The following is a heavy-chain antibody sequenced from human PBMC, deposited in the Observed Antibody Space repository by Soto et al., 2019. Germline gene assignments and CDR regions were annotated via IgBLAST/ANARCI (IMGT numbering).Heavy chain of an antibody. Sequence: GGSVKVCSKASGYPFTSYAMHLVRQAPGQRLEWMGWINAGNGNTKYSQKFQGRVTITRDTSASTAYMELSGLRSEDTAVYYCARGWGSYGMDVWGQGTTVTVSS. CDR1: GYPFTSYA. CDR3: ARGWGSYGMDV. J-gene: IGHJ6*02. D-gene: IGHD7-27*01. V-gene: IGHV1-3*01. CDR2: INAGNGNT.